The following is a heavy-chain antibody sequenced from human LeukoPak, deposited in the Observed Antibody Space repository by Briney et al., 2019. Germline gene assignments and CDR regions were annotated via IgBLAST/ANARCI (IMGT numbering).Heavy chain of an antibody. CDR1: GFTFSSYS. V-gene: IGHV3-21*01. CDR2: ISSSSSYI. D-gene: IGHD3-22*01. Sequence: SGGSLRLSCAASGFTFSSYSMNWVRQAPGKGLEWVSSISSSSSYIYYADSVKGRFTISRDNAKNSLYLQMNSLRAEDTAVYYCASNYDSSGYFHYFDYWGQGTLVTVSS. CDR3: ASNYDSSGYFHYFDY. J-gene: IGHJ4*02.